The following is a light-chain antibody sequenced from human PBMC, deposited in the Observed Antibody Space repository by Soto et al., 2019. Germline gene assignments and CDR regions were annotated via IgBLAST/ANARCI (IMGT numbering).Light chain of an antibody. J-gene: IGLJ1*01. V-gene: IGLV2-14*03. CDR2: HVT. Sequence: QSALTQPASVSGSPGQSITISCTGTSSDLGVYNYVSWYQQHPGKAPKLMIYHVTYRPSGVSNRYSGSKSGNSASLTISGLQADDEADYYCCSLTTSHTYVFGSGTKVTVL. CDR3: CSLTTSHTYV. CDR1: SSDLGVYNY.